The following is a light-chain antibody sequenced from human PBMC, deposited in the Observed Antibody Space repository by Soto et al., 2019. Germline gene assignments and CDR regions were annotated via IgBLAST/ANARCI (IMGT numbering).Light chain of an antibody. Sequence: EIVLTQSPVTLSFSPVERSTLSFSASQSVSSNYLAWYQQKPGQAPRLLIYGASSRATGIPDRFSGSGSGTDFTLTISRLEPEDFAVYYCQHYGSSPETFGQGTKVDIK. CDR3: QHYGSSPET. J-gene: IGKJ1*01. CDR1: QSVSSNY. CDR2: GAS. V-gene: IGKV3-20*01.